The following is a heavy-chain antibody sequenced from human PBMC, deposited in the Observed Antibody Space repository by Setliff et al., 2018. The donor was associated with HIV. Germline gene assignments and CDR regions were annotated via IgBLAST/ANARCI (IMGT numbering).Heavy chain of an antibody. CDR2: ISRSSDDI. Sequence: GESLKISCVGSGFIFSGYSMNWVRQAPGKGLEWASSISRSSDDIKYADSVKGRFTISRDNAKYSLFLQMNSLRAEDTAVYYCVRDYRWLNWFFDLWGRGTLVTVSS. D-gene: IGHD5-12*01. CDR3: VRDYRWLNWFFDL. CDR1: GFIFSGYS. J-gene: IGHJ2*01. V-gene: IGHV3-21*01.